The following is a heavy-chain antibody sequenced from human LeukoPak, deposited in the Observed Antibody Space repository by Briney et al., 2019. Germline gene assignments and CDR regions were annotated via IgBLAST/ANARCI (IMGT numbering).Heavy chain of an antibody. J-gene: IGHJ6*04. V-gene: IGHV3-23*01. CDR2: IFPSGGEI. D-gene: IGHD3-10*02. CDR3: AELGITMIGGV. Sequence: GGSLRLSCAASGFTFSTFAMIWVRQPPGKGLEWVSSIFPSGGEIHYADSVRGRFTISRDNAKNSLYLQMNSLRAEDTAVYYCAELGITMIGGVWGKGTTVTISS. CDR1: GFTFSTFA.